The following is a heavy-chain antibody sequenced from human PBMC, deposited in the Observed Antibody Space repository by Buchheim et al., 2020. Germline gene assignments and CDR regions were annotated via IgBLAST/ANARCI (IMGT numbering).Heavy chain of an antibody. CDR3: AKKGGIGRVTDYYDY. D-gene: IGHD3-16*01. V-gene: IGHV3-30-3*02. CDR2: ISNDGSIQ. J-gene: IGHJ4*02. Sequence: QVQLVESGGGVVQPGRSLRLSCAASGFTFSSYAMHWVRQAPGKGLKWVAVISNDGSIQYYADSVKGRFTISRDNSKNTLYLQMNSLRAEDTAVYYCAKKGGIGRVTDYYDYWGQGTL. CDR1: GFTFSSYA.